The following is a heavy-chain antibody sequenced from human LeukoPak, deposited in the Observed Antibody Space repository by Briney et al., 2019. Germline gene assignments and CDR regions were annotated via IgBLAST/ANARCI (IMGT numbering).Heavy chain of an antibody. Sequence: GGSLRLSCVASGFTFDNHVMNWVRQVPGKGLEWVSLISWEGDSTYYADSVRGRFTISRDNRKKSLFLHMNSLTTEDTAIYYCAKGSHSFADCPVDSWGQRTLVTVS. CDR1: GFTFDNHV. D-gene: IGHD2-21*02. CDR2: ISWEGDST. V-gene: IGHV3-43*01. CDR3: AKGSHSFADCPVDS. J-gene: IGHJ5*01.